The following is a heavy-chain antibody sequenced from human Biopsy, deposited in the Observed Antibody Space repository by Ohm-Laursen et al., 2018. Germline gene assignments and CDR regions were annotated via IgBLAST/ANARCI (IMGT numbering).Heavy chain of an antibody. D-gene: IGHD2-21*01. V-gene: IGHV3-9*01. Sequence: SLRLSCAASGFTVNDHAMHWVRQPPGKGLEWVSGISWDSGRIGYADSVKGRFTVSRKNAKKPLYLEMNSLKPEDTALYYCTKDLIPAGTDVWGQGTTVTVSS. J-gene: IGHJ6*02. CDR2: ISWDSGRI. CDR1: GFTVNDHA. CDR3: TKDLIPAGTDV.